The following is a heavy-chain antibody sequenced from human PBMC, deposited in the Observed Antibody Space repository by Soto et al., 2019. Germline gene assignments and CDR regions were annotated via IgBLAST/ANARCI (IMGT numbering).Heavy chain of an antibody. CDR2: IYYSGST. V-gene: IGHV4-31*03. CDR3: ARDCNICSGGSCYPDYFDY. D-gene: IGHD2-15*01. J-gene: IGHJ4*02. CDR1: GGSISSGGYY. Sequence: PSETLSLTCTVSGGSISSGGYYWSWIRQHPGKGLEWIGYIYYSGSTYYNPSLKSRVTISVDTSKNQFSLKLSSVTAADTAVYYCARDCNICSGGSCYPDYFDYWGQGTLVTVSS.